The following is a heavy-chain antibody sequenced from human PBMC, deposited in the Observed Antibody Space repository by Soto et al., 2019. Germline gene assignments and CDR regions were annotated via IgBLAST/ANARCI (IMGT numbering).Heavy chain of an antibody. CDR2: ISGAGGNT. D-gene: IGHD2-2*01. CDR1: GFAFGAYA. Sequence: EVQLLESGGGLVQPGGSLRLSCAASGFAFGAYAMTWVRQAPGKGLEWGSVISGAGGNTYYADSVKGRFTVSRDNSKKMRYLEMNSLRVEDTAIYYCAKDPVPQLLPSWWFDPWGQGTRVTVSS. CDR3: AKDPVPQLLPSWWFDP. V-gene: IGHV3-23*01. J-gene: IGHJ5*02.